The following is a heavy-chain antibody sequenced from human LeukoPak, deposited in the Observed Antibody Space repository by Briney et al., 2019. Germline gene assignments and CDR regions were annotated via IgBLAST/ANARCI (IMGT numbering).Heavy chain of an antibody. CDR2: MSSDNGNT. CDR1: VHTINTFG. D-gene: IGHD5-12*01. J-gene: IGHJ6*03. V-gene: IGHV1-18*01. Sequence: ASVKVSCKTSVHTINTFGITWVRQAPGQGLEWIGWMSSDNGNTNYADKFQGRVTITRDTSRTTAYMELRSLRSDDSAVYFCANVAKGRYFFYYMDVWGAGTTVTVSS. CDR3: ANVAKGRYFFYYMDV.